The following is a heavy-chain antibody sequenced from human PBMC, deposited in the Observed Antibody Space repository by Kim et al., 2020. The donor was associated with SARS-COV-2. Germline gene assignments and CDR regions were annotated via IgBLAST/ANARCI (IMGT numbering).Heavy chain of an antibody. V-gene: IGHV1-8*01. CDR3: ARFYYDSSGYYSLVDAFDI. J-gene: IGHJ3*02. Sequence: ASVKVSCKASGYTFTSYDINWVRQATGQGLEWMGWMNPNSGNTGYAQKFQGRVTMTRNTSISTAYMELSSLRSEDTAVYYCARFYYDSSGYYSLVDAFDIWGQGTMVTVSS. CDR2: MNPNSGNT. D-gene: IGHD3-22*01. CDR1: GYTFTSYD.